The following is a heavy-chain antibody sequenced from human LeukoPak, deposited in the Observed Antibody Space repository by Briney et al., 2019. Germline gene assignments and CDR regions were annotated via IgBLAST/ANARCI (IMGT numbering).Heavy chain of an antibody. CDR2: IYPGDSDT. D-gene: IGHD6-13*01. Sequence: GESLKISCKGSGYSSTSYWIGWVRQMPGKGLEWMGIIYPGDSDTRYSPSFQGQVTISADKSISTAYLQWSSLKASDTAMYYCARRGPLLYSSSWYGFDYWGQGTLVTVSS. CDR1: GYSSTSYW. V-gene: IGHV5-51*01. J-gene: IGHJ4*02. CDR3: ARRGPLLYSSSWYGFDY.